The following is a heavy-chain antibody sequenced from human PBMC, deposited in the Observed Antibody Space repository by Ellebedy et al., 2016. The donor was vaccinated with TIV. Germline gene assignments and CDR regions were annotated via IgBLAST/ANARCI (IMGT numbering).Heavy chain of an antibody. CDR3: ARDPNSPGDTGYGDY. V-gene: IGHV3-7*03. Sequence: GESLKISCAASGFTFTTYWMSWVRQAPGKGLEWVANMNQVGSEKYYVDSVKGRFTISRDNAQNSLYLHMNNLRVEDTAVYYCARDPNSPGDTGYGDYWGQGVVVTVST. CDR2: MNQVGSEK. CDR1: GFTFTTYW. J-gene: IGHJ4*02. D-gene: IGHD5-12*01.